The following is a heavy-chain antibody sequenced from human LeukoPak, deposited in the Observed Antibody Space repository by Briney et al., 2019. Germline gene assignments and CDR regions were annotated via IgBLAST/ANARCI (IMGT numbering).Heavy chain of an antibody. V-gene: IGHV6-1*01. CDR1: GDSVSTNSAA. J-gene: IGHJ3*02. Sequence: SQTLSLTCAISGDSVSTNSAAWNWVSQSPSRGLEWLGRTYYRSKWYNDYAESVKSRITINPDTSNNQFSLQLNSVTPEDTAGYDCARKQTVGAFDILVQATMVTVSS. D-gene: IGHD4-23*01. CDR3: ARKQTVGAFDI. CDR2: TYYRSKWYN.